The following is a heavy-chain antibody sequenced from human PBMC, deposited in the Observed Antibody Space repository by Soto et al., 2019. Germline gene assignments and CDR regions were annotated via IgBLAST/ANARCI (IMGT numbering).Heavy chain of an antibody. Sequence: PGGSLRLSCEVSGFTFRNYWMSWVRQAPGKGLEWVANIKEDGSGKYNVDSVKGRFTISRDNAKNSLYLQMNSLRAEDTAVYYCARTGYMDVWGKGTTVTVSS. J-gene: IGHJ6*03. CDR2: IKEDGSGK. CDR1: GFTFRNYW. D-gene: IGHD7-27*01. CDR3: ARTGYMDV. V-gene: IGHV3-7*01.